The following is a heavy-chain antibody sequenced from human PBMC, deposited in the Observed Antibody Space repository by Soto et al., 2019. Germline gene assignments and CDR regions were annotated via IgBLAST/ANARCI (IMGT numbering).Heavy chain of an antibody. J-gene: IGHJ6*02. V-gene: IGHV5-10-1*01. CDR2: IDPSDSYT. CDR3: ARHIRRWSGYFLAGRYGMDV. D-gene: IGHD3-3*01. CDR1: GYKFGSAW. Sequence: GESLKISCKGVGYKFGSAWIGWVRQMPGKGLEWMGRIDPSDSYTNYSPSFQGHVTISADKSISTAYLQWSSLKASDTAMYYCARHIRRWSGYFLAGRYGMDVWGQGTTVTVSS.